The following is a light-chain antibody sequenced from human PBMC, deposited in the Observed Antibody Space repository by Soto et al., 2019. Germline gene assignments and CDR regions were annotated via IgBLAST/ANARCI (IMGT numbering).Light chain of an antibody. CDR3: QQYNNWPRT. V-gene: IGKV3D-15*01. J-gene: IGKJ1*01. Sequence: EMVMTQSPATLSVSPGERATLSCRASQSVSSKLAWYQQKPGQAPRLLIYDASNRATGIPDRFSGSGSGTDFTLTISSLQSEDFAVYYCQQYNNWPRTFGQGTKVDIK. CDR1: QSVSSK. CDR2: DAS.